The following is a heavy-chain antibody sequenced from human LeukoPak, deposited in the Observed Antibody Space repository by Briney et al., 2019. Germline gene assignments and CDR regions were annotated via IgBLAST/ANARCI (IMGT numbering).Heavy chain of an antibody. CDR3: ARHRLQRINYYDSSGYLPFHH. CDR1: GASISSSSYY. V-gene: IGHV4-39*01. J-gene: IGHJ1*01. CDR2: IYHSGST. D-gene: IGHD3-22*01. Sequence: NASETLSLTCSVSGASISSSSYYWGWIRQPPGKGLEWIGSIYHSGSTYYNPSLKSRVTISVDTSKNQFSLKLSSVTAADTAVYYCARHRLQRINYYDSSGYLPFHHWGQGTLVTVSS.